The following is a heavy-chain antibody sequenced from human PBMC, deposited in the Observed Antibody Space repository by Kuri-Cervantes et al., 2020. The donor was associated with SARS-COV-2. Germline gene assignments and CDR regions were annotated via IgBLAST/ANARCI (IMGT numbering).Heavy chain of an antibody. CDR2: FDPEDGET. CDR3: ATAYRGYHYWYFDL. D-gene: IGHD3-22*01. CDR1: GYTLTELS. Sequence: ASVKVSCKVSGYTLTELSMHWVRQAPGKGLEWMGGFDPEDGETIYAQKFQGRVTMTEDTSTDTAYMKLSSLRSEDTAVYYCATAYRGYHYWYFDLWGRGTLVTVSS. J-gene: IGHJ2*01. V-gene: IGHV1-24*01.